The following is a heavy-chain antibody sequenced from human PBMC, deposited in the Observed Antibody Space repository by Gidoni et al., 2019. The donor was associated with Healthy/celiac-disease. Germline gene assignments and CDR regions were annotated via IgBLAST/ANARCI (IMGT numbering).Heavy chain of an antibody. J-gene: IGHJ6*02. CDR3: AREGAYYYGMDV. CDR2: IYYSGST. Sequence: QVQLQESGPGLVKPSETLPLTCTVSGGSISSYYWSWIRQPPGKGLEWIGYIYYSGSTNYNPSLKSRVTISVDTSKNQFSLKLSSVTAADTAVYYCAREGAYYYGMDVWGQGTTVTVSS. D-gene: IGHD1-26*01. V-gene: IGHV4-59*01. CDR1: GGSISSYY.